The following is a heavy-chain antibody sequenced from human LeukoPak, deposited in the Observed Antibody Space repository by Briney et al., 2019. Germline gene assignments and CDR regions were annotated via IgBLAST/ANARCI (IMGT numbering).Heavy chain of an antibody. CDR2: ASAGGIT. CDR1: GFTFDNYA. V-gene: IGHV3-23*01. CDR3: AKRLYLEELPGSFFDR. Sequence: PGGALRLSCAASGFTFDNYAMSWVRQVAGKGLEWVSAASAGGITHYGDSVRGRFTVSRDNSRNTLYLEMDNLRVEDTAVYYCAKRLYLEELPGSFFDRWGQGTLVTVSS. J-gene: IGHJ4*02. D-gene: IGHD1/OR15-1a*01.